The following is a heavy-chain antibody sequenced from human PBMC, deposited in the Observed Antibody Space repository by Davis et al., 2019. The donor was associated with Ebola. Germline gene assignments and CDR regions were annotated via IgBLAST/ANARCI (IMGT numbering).Heavy chain of an antibody. CDR2: ISYDGSNK. V-gene: IGHV3-30*18. CDR3: AKDREANIWFVAFDV. J-gene: IGHJ3*01. Sequence: AGSLRLSCAASGFTFSSYGMHWVRQAPGKGLEWVAVISYDGSNKYYADSVKGRFTVSRDNSKNTLYLQMNSLRVEDTATYYCAKDREANIWFVAFDVWGQGTTVTVSS. CDR1: GFTFSSYG. D-gene: IGHD2/OR15-2a*01.